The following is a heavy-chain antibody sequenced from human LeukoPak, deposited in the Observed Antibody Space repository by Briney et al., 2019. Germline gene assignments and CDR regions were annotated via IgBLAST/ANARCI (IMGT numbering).Heavy chain of an antibody. V-gene: IGHV1-46*01. J-gene: IGHJ2*01. CDR2: INPSGGST. Sequence: ASVKVSCKASGYTFTSYYMHWVRQAPGQGLEWMGIINPSGGSTSYAQKFQGRVTMTRDTSTSTVYMELRSLRSDDTAVYYCARKGGVYYYDSSFDLWGRGTLVTVSS. CDR3: ARKGGVYYYDSSFDL. CDR1: GYTFTSYY. D-gene: IGHD3-22*01.